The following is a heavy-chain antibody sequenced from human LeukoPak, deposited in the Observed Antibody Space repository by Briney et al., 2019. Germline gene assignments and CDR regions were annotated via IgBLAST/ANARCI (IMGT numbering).Heavy chain of an antibody. J-gene: IGHJ4*02. V-gene: IGHV1-2*02. D-gene: IGHD3-10*01. CDR3: ARGPSKGMVRGVSLDY. Sequence: EASVKVSCKASGGTFSSYAISWVRQAPGQGLEWMGWINPNSGGTNYAQKFQGRVTMTRDTSISTAYMELSRLRSDDTAVYYCARGPSKGMVRGVSLDYWGQGTLVTVSS. CDR2: INPNSGGT. CDR1: GGTFSSYA.